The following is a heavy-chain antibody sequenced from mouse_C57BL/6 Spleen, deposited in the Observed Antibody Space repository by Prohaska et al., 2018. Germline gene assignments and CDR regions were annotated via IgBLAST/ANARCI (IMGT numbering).Heavy chain of an antibody. V-gene: IGHV1-34*01. J-gene: IGHJ4*01. Sequence: HGTSLEWIGYIHPNNGRNGYNQTFKGKATLTADKSSSTAYMELRSLTSEDSAVYYCARRGTAKANRNYYDMDYWGQGTSVTVSS. CDR2: IHPNNGRN. D-gene: IGHD3-3*01. CDR3: ARRGTAKANRNYYDMDY.